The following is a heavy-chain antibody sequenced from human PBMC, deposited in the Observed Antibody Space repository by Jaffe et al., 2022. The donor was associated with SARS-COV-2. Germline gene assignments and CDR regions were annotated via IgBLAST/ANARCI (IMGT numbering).Heavy chain of an antibody. J-gene: IGHJ3*02. CDR2: ISTSSNIL. V-gene: IGHV3-48*01. CDR1: GFTFSTHS. Sequence: EVQLVESGGGLVQPGGSLRLSCAASGFTFSTHSMNWVRQAPGRGLEWISFISTSSNILYYADSVKGRFTISRDNAKDSLYLQMDSLSAEDTAVYYCARCVFSDGSGRNAFDIWGQGTMVTVSS. CDR3: ARCVFSDGSGRNAFDI. D-gene: IGHD3-22*01.